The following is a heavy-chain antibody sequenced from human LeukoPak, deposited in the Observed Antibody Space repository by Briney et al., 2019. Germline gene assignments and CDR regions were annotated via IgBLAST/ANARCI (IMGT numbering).Heavy chain of an antibody. V-gene: IGHV4-30-4*01. D-gene: IGHD6-13*01. CDR3: ASTIAAADLRLLDY. CDR2: IYYSGST. Sequence: SETLSLTCTVSGGSISSGDYYWSWIRQPPGKGLEWIGYIYYSGSTYYNPSLKSRVTISVDTSKNQFSLKLSSVTAADTVVYYCASTIAAADLRLLDYWGQGTLVTVSS. CDR1: GGSISSGDYY. J-gene: IGHJ4*02.